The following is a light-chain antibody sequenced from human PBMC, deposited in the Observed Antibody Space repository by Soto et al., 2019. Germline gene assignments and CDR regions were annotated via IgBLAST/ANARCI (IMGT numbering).Light chain of an antibody. V-gene: IGKV1-39*01. CDR1: QTISTF. CDR2: DAS. CDR3: QQTYSTFVS. Sequence: DIQMTQSPSSLSASGLDIVTITCXSSQTISTFLHWFQQKPGKAPNLLIYDASSLQSGVPSRFSGSGSGTDFTLTISSLQPEDFGTYYCQQTYSTFVSFGGGTKVDIK. J-gene: IGKJ4*01.